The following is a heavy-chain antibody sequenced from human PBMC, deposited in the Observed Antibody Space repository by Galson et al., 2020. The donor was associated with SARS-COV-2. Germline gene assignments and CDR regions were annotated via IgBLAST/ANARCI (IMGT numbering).Heavy chain of an antibody. J-gene: IGHJ4*02. D-gene: IGHD1-1*01. V-gene: IGHV6-1*01. Sequence: SQTLSLTCAIPGDNVSSDRAAWNCIRQSPSSGLEWLGRTYYRSKWNNDYAVSMRGRLIINPDTSENQFSLQLDSVTPEDTAVYYCARDPSDWTFFDYWGQGTLVTVSS. CDR3: ARDPSDWTFFDY. CDR2: TYYRSKWNN. CDR1: GDNVSSDRAA.